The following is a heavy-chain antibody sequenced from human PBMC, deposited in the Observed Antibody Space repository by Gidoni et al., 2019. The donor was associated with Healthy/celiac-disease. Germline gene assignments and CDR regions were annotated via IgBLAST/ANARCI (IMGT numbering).Heavy chain of an antibody. Sequence: EVQLLESGGGLVQPGGSLRLSCAASGFTFSSYAMSWVRQAPGKGMGWVSAISGSGGSTYYADSVKGRFTISRDNSKNTLYLQMNSLRAEDTAVYYCARGAMVRGVKGYYYGMDVWGQGTTVTVSS. CDR3: ARGAMVRGVKGYYYGMDV. CDR1: GFTFSSYA. CDR2: ISGSGGST. D-gene: IGHD3-10*01. V-gene: IGHV3-23*01. J-gene: IGHJ6*02.